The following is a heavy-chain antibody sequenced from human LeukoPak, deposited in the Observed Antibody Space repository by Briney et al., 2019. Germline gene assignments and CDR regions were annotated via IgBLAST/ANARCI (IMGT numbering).Heavy chain of an antibody. CDR2: IYHSGST. D-gene: IGHD2-15*01. Sequence: SGTLSLTCAVSGGSISSSNWWRWVRQPPGKGLEWIGEIYHSGSTNYNPSLKSRVTISVDKSKNQFSLKLSSVTAADTAVYYCARDALPYCSGGSCYSAWGQGTLVTVSS. CDR1: GGSISSSNW. CDR3: ARDALPYCSGGSCYSA. V-gene: IGHV4-4*02. J-gene: IGHJ4*02.